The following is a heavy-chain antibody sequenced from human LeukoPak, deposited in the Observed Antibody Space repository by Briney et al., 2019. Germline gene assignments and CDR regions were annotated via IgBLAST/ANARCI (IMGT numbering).Heavy chain of an antibody. D-gene: IGHD5-12*01. V-gene: IGHV4-39*01. CDR1: GGSISSSSFY. CDR2: IYYSGST. Sequence: PSETLSLTCTVSGGSISSSSFYWDWIRQPPGKGLEWIGSIYYSGSTYYNPSLKSRVTISVDTSKNQFSLKLSSVTAADTAVYYCASPGKWLRLSGVPYWGQGTLVTVSS. CDR3: ASPGKWLRLSGVPY. J-gene: IGHJ4*02.